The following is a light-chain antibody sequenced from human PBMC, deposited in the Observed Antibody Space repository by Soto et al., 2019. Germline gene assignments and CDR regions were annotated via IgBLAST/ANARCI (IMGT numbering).Light chain of an antibody. CDR1: QSVSSGY. CDR2: GAS. Sequence: TQSQSTTSVSTGDRAPLSCRARQSVSSGYLAWYQQKPGQAPRLLIYGASSRATGIPDRFSGSGSGTDFTLTISRLEPEDIAVFYCQQYGSSPWTFGQGTKVDIK. V-gene: IGKV3-20*01. J-gene: IGKJ1*01. CDR3: QQYGSSPWT.